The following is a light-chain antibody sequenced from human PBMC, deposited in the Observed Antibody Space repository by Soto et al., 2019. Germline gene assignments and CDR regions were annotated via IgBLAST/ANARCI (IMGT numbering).Light chain of an antibody. Sequence: EIVLTQSPGTLSLSPGERATLSCRASQSVSSSCLAWYQQKPDQAPRLLIYGASSRATGIPDRFSGSGSGTDFTLTISRLEPEDFAVYYCQQYDGSLGLTFGGGTKVEIK. CDR1: QSVSSSC. CDR3: QQYDGSLGLT. CDR2: GAS. J-gene: IGKJ4*01. V-gene: IGKV3-20*01.